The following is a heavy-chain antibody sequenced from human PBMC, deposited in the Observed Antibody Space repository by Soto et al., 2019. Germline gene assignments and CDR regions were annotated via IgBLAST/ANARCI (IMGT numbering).Heavy chain of an antibody. V-gene: IGHV3-30*18. CDR2: ISYDGSNK. CDR1: GFTFSSYG. D-gene: IGHD3-10*01. Sequence: LRLSCAASGFTFSSYGIHWVRQAPGKGLEWVAFISYDGSNKYYADSVKGRFSISRDNYQNTLYLQMNSLRAEDTAVYYCAKGYFGSGSLHAFDYWGQGTLVTVSS. J-gene: IGHJ4*02. CDR3: AKGYFGSGSLHAFDY.